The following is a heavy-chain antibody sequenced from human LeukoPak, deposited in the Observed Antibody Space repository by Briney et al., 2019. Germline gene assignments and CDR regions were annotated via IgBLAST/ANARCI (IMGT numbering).Heavy chain of an antibody. J-gene: IGHJ3*02. V-gene: IGHV3-21*01. CDR3: ARDLRRSGNDAFDI. D-gene: IGHD2-15*01. Sequence: GGSLRLSCAVSGFTFSSYSMNWVRQAPGKGLEWVSSISSSSSYIYYADSVKGRFTISRDNAKNSLYLQMNSLRAEDTAVYYCARDLRRSGNDAFDIWGQGTMVTVSS. CDR1: GFTFSSYS. CDR2: ISSSSSYI.